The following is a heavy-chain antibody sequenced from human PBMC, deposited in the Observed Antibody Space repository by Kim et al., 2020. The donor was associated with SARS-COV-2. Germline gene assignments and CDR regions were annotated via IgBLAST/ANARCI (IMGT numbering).Heavy chain of an antibody. CDR3: AEVTTSAFDI. Sequence: GGSLRLSCAASGFTFSNYSMNWVRQAPGKGLEWVSSISSSGSYINYADSVKGRFTISRDNAKKTLYLQMNSLRAEDTAMYYCAEVTTSAFDIWGNWTMVIVS. J-gene: IGHJ3*02. D-gene: IGHD4-4*01. CDR1: GFTFSNYS. V-gene: IGHV3-21*01. CDR2: ISSSGSYI.